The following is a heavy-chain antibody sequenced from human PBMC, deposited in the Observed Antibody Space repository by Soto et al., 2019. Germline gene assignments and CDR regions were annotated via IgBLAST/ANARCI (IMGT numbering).Heavy chain of an antibody. D-gene: IGHD4-17*01. Sequence: EAHLLESGGGLVQPGASPRLSCAASGFTFSSYAMNWVRQAPGKGLEWVSGITGGVVRTYYADSVKGRFTISRDNSKNTLYLQMNSLRDEDTAVYYCAKDFLSATLTTVADYWGQGTLVAVSS. CDR2: ITGGVVRT. CDR3: AKDFLSATLTTVADY. J-gene: IGHJ4*02. V-gene: IGHV3-23*01. CDR1: GFTFSSYA.